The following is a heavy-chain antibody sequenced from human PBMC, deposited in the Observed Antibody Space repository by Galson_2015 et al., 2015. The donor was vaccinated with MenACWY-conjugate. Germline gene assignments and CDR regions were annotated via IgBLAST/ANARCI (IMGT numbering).Heavy chain of an antibody. CDR3: ARDLGYSGGY. V-gene: IGHV3-48*04. CDR2: ISSSSSTI. D-gene: IGHD5-18*01. CDR1: GFTFSSYS. J-gene: IGHJ4*02. Sequence: LRLSCSASGFTFSSYSMNWVRQAPGKGLEWVSYISSSSSTIYYADSVKGRFTISRDNAKNSLYLQMNSLRAEDTAVYYCARDLGYSGGYWGQGTLVTVSS.